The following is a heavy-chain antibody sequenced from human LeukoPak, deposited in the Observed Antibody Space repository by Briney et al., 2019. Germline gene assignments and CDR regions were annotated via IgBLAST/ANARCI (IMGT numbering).Heavy chain of an antibody. CDR2: IYYSGST. J-gene: IGHJ2*01. V-gene: IGHV4-39*01. D-gene: IGHD1-1*01. Sequence: SETLSLTCTVSGGSISSSSYYWGWIRQPPGKGLEWIGSIYYSGSTYYNPSLKSRVTISVDTSKNQFSLKLSSVTAADTAVYYCASGRFKGWYFDLWGRGTLVTVSS. CDR1: GGSISSSSYY. CDR3: ASGRFKGWYFDL.